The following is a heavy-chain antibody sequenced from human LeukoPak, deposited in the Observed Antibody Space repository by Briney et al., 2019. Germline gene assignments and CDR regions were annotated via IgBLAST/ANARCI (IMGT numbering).Heavy chain of an antibody. CDR3: ARDLRRGSSSWYVSGGDY. CDR2: ITAYNDYT. D-gene: IGHD6-13*01. CDR1: GYTFTSYG. J-gene: IGHJ4*02. V-gene: IGHV1-18*01. Sequence: ASVKVSCKASGYTFTSYGISWVRQAPGQGLEWMGWITAYNDYTYYAQKLQGRVTMTTDTSTSTAYMELRSLRSDDTAVYYCARDLRRGSSSWYVSGGDYWGQGTLVTVSS.